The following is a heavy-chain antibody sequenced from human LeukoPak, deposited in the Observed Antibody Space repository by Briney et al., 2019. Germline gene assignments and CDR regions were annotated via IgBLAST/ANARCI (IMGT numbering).Heavy chain of an antibody. Sequence: GGSLRLSCAASGFTFSNAWMSWVRQAPGKGLEWVGRIKSKTDGGTTDYAAPVKGRFTISRDDSKNTLYLQMNSLKTEDTAVYYCTTDSYDSSGYYQDYYGMDVWGQGTTVTVSS. V-gene: IGHV3-15*01. CDR3: TTDSYDSSGYYQDYYGMDV. CDR2: IKSKTDGGTT. D-gene: IGHD3-22*01. J-gene: IGHJ6*02. CDR1: GFTFSNAW.